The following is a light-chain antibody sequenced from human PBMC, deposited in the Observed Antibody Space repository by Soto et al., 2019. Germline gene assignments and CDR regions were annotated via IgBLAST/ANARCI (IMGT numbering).Light chain of an antibody. V-gene: IGLV6-57*04. Sequence: NFMLTQPRSVSESPGKTVTISCTPTSGNIATNYVQWHQQRPVSAPRSVIYDDNQRPSGVPDRFSGSVDRSSNSASLTISGLKTEDEADYYCQSYDVDNVVFGGGTKLTVL. CDR2: DDN. CDR3: QSYDVDNVV. CDR1: SGNIATNY. J-gene: IGLJ2*01.